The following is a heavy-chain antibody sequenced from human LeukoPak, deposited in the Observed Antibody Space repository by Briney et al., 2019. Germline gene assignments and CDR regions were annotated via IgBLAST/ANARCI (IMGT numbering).Heavy chain of an antibody. J-gene: IGHJ4*02. Sequence: SVKVSCKASGGTFSSYAISWVRQAPGQGLEWMGRIIPILGIANYAQKFQGRVTITADKSTSTAYMELSSLRSEDTAVYYCASPRYYDFWSGNLGFDYWGQGTLVTVSS. CDR1: GGTFSSYA. V-gene: IGHV1-69*04. CDR3: ASPRYYDFWSGNLGFDY. CDR2: IIPILGIA. D-gene: IGHD3-3*01.